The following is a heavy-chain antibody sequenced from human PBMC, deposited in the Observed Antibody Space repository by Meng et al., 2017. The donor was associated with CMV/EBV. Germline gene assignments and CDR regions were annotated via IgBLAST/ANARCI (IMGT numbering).Heavy chain of an antibody. V-gene: IGHV4-34*01. Sequence: QVQLQQGGAGLLKPSETLSLTCAVYGGSFSGYYWSWIRQPPGKGLEWIGEINHSGSTNYNPSLKSRVTISVDTSKNQFSLKLSSVTAADTAVYYCARKGGSYPLDYWGQGTLVTVSS. CDR1: GGSFSGYY. D-gene: IGHD1-26*01. J-gene: IGHJ4*02. CDR3: ARKGGSYPLDY. CDR2: INHSGST.